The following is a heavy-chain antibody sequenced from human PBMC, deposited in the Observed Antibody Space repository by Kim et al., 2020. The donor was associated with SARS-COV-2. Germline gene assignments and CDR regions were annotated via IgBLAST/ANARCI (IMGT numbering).Heavy chain of an antibody. D-gene: IGHD2-15*01. CDR3: VRGGTLGGKMGHDY. J-gene: IGHJ4*02. V-gene: IGHV3-30*04. CDR1: EFTFSNYA. Sequence: GGSLRLSCEASEFTFSNYAIHWVRQAPGKWLEWMGSISYDGSKSSYADSVKGRFTISRDNSKNTSYLQMNSLRAEDTAVYYCVRGGTLGGKMGHDYWGLGTLVTVSS. CDR2: ISYDGSKS.